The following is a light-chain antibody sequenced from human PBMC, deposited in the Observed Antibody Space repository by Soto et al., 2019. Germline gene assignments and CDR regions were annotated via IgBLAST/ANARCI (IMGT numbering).Light chain of an antibody. J-gene: IGLJ1*01. CDR1: TGAVTSGHY. CDR3: LLSYSGALSV. Sequence: AVVTQEPSLTVSPGGTVTLTCGSSTGAVTSGHYPYWFQQKPGQAPRTLIYDTSNKHSWTPARFSGSLLGGKAALTLSGAQPEDEAEYYCLLSYSGALSVFGTGTKVTVL. V-gene: IGLV7-46*01. CDR2: DTS.